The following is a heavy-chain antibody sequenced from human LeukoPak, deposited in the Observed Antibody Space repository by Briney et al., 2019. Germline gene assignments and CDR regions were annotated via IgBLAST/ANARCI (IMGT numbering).Heavy chain of an antibody. Sequence: SETLSLTCTVSGGSISSYYWSWIRQPPGKGLEWIGYIYYSGSTNYNPSLKSRVTMSVDTSKNQFSLKLSSVTAADTAVYYCARAGYCSGGSCYQGPFDYWGQGTLVTVSS. D-gene: IGHD2-15*01. CDR2: IYYSGST. CDR1: GGSISSYY. V-gene: IGHV4-59*12. J-gene: IGHJ4*02. CDR3: ARAGYCSGGSCYQGPFDY.